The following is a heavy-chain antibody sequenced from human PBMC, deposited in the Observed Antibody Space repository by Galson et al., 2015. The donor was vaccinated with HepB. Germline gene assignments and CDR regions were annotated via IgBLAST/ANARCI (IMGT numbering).Heavy chain of an antibody. CDR2: ISGSAGST. D-gene: IGHD3-3*01. CDR3: AKDVRSGYYSLWDY. J-gene: IGHJ4*02. CDR1: GFTFSNYA. Sequence: SLRLSCAASGFTFSNYAMSWVRQAPGKGLEWVSTISGSAGSTYYADSVKGRFAISRDNSKNTVFLQMNSLRAEDTAVYYCAKDVRSGYYSLWDYWGQGTLVTVSP. V-gene: IGHV3-23*01.